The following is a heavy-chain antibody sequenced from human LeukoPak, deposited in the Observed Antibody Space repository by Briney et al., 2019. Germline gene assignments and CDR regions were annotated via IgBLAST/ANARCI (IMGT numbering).Heavy chain of an antibody. CDR1: GFTFSSYW. CDR3: ARGGWWSSDAFDI. CDR2: IKQDGSEK. Sequence: GGSLRLSCAASGFTFSSYWMSWVRQAPGKGLKWVANIKQDGSEKYYVDSVKGRFTISRDNAKNSLYLQMNSLRAEDTAVYYCARGGWWSSDAFDIWGQGTMVTVSS. D-gene: IGHD2-15*01. J-gene: IGHJ3*02. V-gene: IGHV3-7*01.